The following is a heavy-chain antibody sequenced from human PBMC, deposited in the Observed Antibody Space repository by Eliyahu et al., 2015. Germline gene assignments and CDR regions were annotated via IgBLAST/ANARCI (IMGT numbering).Heavy chain of an antibody. D-gene: IGHD1-1*01. J-gene: IGHJ3*01. Sequence: QVQLQESGPGLVKPSETLSLSCSVSGGSMNSHYWSWIRQSPGKGLEWIGYIYYSGRTDYNPSLKSRVSISVDTSTNHFYLKLTSVTAADTAVYYCAGVLDTTGYPTWGQGTMVTVSS. CDR2: IYYSGRT. CDR3: AGVLDTTGYPT. CDR1: GGSMNSHY. V-gene: IGHV4-59*11.